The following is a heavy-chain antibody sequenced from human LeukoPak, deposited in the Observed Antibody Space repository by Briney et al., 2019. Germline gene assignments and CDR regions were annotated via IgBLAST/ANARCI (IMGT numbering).Heavy chain of an antibody. J-gene: IGHJ4*02. CDR1: GSSFTNFW. Sequence: GESLKISCKGSGSSFTNFWIGWVRPMPGKGLEWMGIMYPGDSDTRYSPSFQGQVTISADKSISTAYLQWSSLKASDTAMYYCARSPDSSAYAYYFDYWAQGTLVTVSS. CDR3: ARSPDSSAYAYYFDY. CDR2: MYPGDSDT. V-gene: IGHV5-51*01. D-gene: IGHD3-22*01.